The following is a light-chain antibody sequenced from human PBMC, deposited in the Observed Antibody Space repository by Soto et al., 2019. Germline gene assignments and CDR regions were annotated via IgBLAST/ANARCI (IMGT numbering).Light chain of an antibody. CDR2: TAS. Sequence: DIQMTQSPSSVSASVGDRVTITCRASQSITRLLAWYQQKPGKAPKLLISTASRLQHGVPSRFSGNGSETEFTLTIDSLQPDDFATYYCQQYITYQWTFGQGTKVDIK. CDR3: QQYITYQWT. J-gene: IGKJ1*01. CDR1: QSITRL. V-gene: IGKV1-5*03.